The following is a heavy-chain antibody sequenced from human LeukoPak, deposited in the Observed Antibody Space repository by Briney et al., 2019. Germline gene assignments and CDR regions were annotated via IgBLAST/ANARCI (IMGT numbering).Heavy chain of an antibody. Sequence: KPSETLSLTCTVSGGSISSYYWSWIRQPPGMGLEWIGYIYYSGSTNYNASLTNRVTISVDTSKNQFSLKLSSVTAAVTAVYYCAREVGYCSGGSCYSYFDYWGQGTLVTVSS. V-gene: IGHV4-59*01. CDR3: AREVGYCSGGSCYSYFDY. D-gene: IGHD2-15*01. CDR2: IYYSGST. CDR1: GGSISSYY. J-gene: IGHJ4*02.